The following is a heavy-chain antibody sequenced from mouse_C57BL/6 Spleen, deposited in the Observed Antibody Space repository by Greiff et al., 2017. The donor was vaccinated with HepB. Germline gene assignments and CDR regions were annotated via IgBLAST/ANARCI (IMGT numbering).Heavy chain of an antibody. CDR2: IYPGDGDT. Sequence: QVQLQQSGAELVKPGASVKISCKASGYAFSSYWMNWVKQRPGKGLEWIGQIYPGDGDTNYNGKFKGKATLTADKSSSTAYMQLSSLTSEDYAVYFCAREGDYDGSSYERAYAMDYWGQGTSVTVSS. V-gene: IGHV1-80*01. CDR1: GYAFSSYW. J-gene: IGHJ4*01. D-gene: IGHD1-1*01. CDR3: AREGDYDGSSYERAYAMDY.